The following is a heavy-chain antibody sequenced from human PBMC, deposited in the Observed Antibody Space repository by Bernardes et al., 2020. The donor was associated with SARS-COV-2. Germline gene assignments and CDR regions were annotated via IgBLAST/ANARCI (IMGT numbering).Heavy chain of an antibody. Sequence: VESLRLSCAASGFSFSDYYMSWIRQAPGEGLECVSYIDTSGTYTRYTDSVKGRFTISRDNTKNSLFLQMNSLRAEDTAVYYCARERPRAIVGAAPIDYWGRGTLVTVSS. D-gene: IGHD1-26*01. CDR2: IDTSGTYT. V-gene: IGHV3-11*06. CDR3: ARERPRAIVGAAPIDY. CDR1: GFSFSDYY. J-gene: IGHJ4*02.